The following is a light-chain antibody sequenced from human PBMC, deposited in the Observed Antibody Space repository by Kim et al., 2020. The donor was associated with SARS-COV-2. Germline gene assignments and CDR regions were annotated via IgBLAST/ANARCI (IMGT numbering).Light chain of an antibody. CDR2: ATS. V-gene: IGKV1-39*01. J-gene: IGKJ1*01. CDR1: QSISNY. Sequence: DIQMTQSPSSLSASVGDRVTITCRTSQSISNYFNWYQQKPGEAPKLLIYATSTLQSGVPSSFSGSGSVTDFTLTISSLQPEDFATYYCQQSYSTPWTFGPGTKVDIK. CDR3: QQSYSTPWT.